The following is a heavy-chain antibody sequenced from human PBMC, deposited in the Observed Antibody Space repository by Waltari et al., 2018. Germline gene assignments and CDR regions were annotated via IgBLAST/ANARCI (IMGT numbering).Heavy chain of an antibody. CDR3: ARGDYSGSGSYNS. CDR2: IYNSGTT. D-gene: IGHD3-10*01. J-gene: IGHJ4*02. Sequence: QLQESGPGLVKPSETVSRTCSVSGDSIMKNNYHWGWIRQPPGKGLEWIGSIYNSGTTYYNPSLKSRVTISLDASRNQFSLRLSSVTAADTAVYYCARGDYSGSGSYNSWGQGTLVTVSS. CDR1: GDSIMKNNYH. V-gene: IGHV4-39*07.